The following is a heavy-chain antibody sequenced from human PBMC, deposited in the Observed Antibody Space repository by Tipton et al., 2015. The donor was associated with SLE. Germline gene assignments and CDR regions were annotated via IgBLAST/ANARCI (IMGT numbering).Heavy chain of an antibody. D-gene: IGHD6-13*01. J-gene: IGHJ5*01. V-gene: IGHV3-23*01. CDR1: GFTFSSYA. CDR3: AKFLQQPWVLGT. CDR2: VSGSGST. Sequence: SLRLSCAAFGFTFSSYAMSWVRQTPGKGLEWVSVVSGSGSTYYADSEKGRFTISRDNYNNTLHLQRMSMRAGDTAVYYCAKFLQQPWVLGTWGQGTLVPFPS.